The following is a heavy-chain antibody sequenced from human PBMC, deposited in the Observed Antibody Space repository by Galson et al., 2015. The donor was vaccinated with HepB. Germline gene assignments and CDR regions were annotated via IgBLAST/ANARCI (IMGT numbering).Heavy chain of an antibody. CDR1: GFTFRSYA. CDR2: ISYDGSNK. V-gene: IGHV3-30*04. D-gene: IGHD6-19*01. CDR3: ARTSGWYVSFDY. J-gene: IGHJ4*02. Sequence: SLRLSCAASGFTFRSYAMHWVRQAPGKGLEWVAVISYDGSNKYYADSVKGRFTISRDNSKNTLYLQMNSLRAEDTAVYYCARTSGWYVSFDYWGQGTLVTVSS.